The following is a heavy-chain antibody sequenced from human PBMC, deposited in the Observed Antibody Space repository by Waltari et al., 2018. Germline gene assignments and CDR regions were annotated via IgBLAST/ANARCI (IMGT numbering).Heavy chain of an antibody. V-gene: IGHV4-30-4*08. CDR1: GGSISSGDYY. J-gene: IGHJ3*02. CDR3: ARAPLYCSGGSCYSDAFDI. Sequence: QVQLQESGPGLVKPSQTLSLTCTVSGGSISSGDYYWSWIRQPQGKGLEWIGYIYYSGSTYYNPSLKSRVTISVDTSKNQFSLKLSSVTAADTAVYYCARAPLYCSGGSCYSDAFDIWGQGTMVTVSS. D-gene: IGHD2-15*01. CDR2: IYYSGST.